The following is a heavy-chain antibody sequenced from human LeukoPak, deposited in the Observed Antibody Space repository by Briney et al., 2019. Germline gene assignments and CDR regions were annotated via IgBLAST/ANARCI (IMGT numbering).Heavy chain of an antibody. D-gene: IGHD2-2*01. CDR3: TTVGCSSTSCYRDY. Sequence: GGSLRLSCAASGFTFSNAWMSWVRQAPGKGLKWVCRIKSKSDGGTTDYAEPVKGRFTISRDDSKSTQYLQMNSLKSEDTAVYYCTTVGCSSTSCYRDYWGQGTLVTVSS. J-gene: IGHJ4*02. CDR1: GFTFSNAW. V-gene: IGHV3-15*01. CDR2: IKSKSDGGTT.